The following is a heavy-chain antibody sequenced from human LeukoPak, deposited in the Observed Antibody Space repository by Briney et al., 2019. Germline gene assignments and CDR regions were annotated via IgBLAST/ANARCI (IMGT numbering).Heavy chain of an antibody. CDR3: ARVRHFDWFNGGYFDY. CDR2: IFPIFGTA. V-gene: IGHV1-69*05. J-gene: IGHJ4*02. D-gene: IGHD3-9*01. Sequence: ASVKVSCKASGGTFSSYAISWVRQAPGQGLEWMGRIFPIFGTANYAQKFQGRVTITTDESTSTAYMELSSLRSEDTAVYYCARVRHFDWFNGGYFDYWGQGTLVTVS. CDR1: GGTFSSYA.